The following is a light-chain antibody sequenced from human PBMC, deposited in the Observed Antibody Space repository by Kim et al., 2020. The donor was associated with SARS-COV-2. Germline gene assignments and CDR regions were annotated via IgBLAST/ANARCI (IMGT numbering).Light chain of an antibody. CDR1: QSVSSN. CDR2: GAS. Sequence: AVSPAERATLSGRASQSVSSNLAWYQQKPGQAPRLLIYGASTRANGIPARFSGSGSGTEFTLTISSLQSEDFAVYYCQHYNNWLTFGGGTKVDIK. V-gene: IGKV3-15*01. J-gene: IGKJ4*01. CDR3: QHYNNWLT.